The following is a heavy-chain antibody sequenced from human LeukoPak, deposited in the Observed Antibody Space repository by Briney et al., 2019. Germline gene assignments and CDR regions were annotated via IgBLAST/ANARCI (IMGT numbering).Heavy chain of an antibody. CDR3: VRHDGRGGATMGSLDS. Sequence: PSETLSLTCTVSGCSISGGSHHWGWFRQSPGKGLEWIGSLYLSRTTYYNPSLNSRVTISVDTSKNQFSLQLNSVTAADTAVYYCVRHDGRGGATMGSLDSWGQGSLVTVSS. D-gene: IGHD5-12*01. J-gene: IGHJ4*02. V-gene: IGHV4-39*01. CDR1: GCSISGGSHH. CDR2: LYLSRTT.